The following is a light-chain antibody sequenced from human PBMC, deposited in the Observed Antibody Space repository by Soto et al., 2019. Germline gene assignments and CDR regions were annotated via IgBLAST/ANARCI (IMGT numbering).Light chain of an antibody. CDR3: QQYSESPLT. Sequence: EILLTRSPGTLYLSPGERATLSCRASQSVTNNYLAWYQQKPGQAPRLVIYGASTRATGIPDRFSASGSGTDFTLTINRLEPEDFAVYYCQQYSESPLTFGQGTKVDIK. V-gene: IGKV3-20*01. CDR2: GAS. J-gene: IGKJ1*01. CDR1: QSVTNNY.